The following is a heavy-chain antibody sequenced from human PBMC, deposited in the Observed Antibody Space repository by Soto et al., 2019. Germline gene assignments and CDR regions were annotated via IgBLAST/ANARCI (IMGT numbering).Heavy chain of an antibody. D-gene: IGHD2-8*02. J-gene: IGHJ4*02. CDR1: GGSMISYY. CDR2: MHYSGNT. Sequence: SETLSLTCTVSGGSMISYYCSWVRQPPGKGLEWIGHMHYSGNTRYNPSLKSRATVSLDTSKNQFSLKLSSVTAADTAVYYCATSTGWPGFDFWGQGTLVTVSS. V-gene: IGHV4-59*08. CDR3: ATSTGWPGFDF.